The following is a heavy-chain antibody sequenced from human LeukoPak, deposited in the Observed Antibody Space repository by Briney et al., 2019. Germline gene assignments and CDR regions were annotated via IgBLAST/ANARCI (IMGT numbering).Heavy chain of an antibody. CDR3: ARERGYSYGWTDDY. CDR1: GGSISSYY. CDR2: IYYSGST. V-gene: IGHV4-59*12. D-gene: IGHD5-18*01. Sequence: PSETLSLTCTVSGGSISSYYWSWVRQPPGKGLEWIGYIYYSGSTYYNPSLKSRVTISVDTSKNQFSLKLSSVTAADTAVYYCARERGYSYGWTDDYWGQGTLVTVSS. J-gene: IGHJ4*02.